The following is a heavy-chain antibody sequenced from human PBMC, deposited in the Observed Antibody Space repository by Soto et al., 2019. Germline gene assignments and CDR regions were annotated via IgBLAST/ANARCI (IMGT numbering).Heavy chain of an antibody. CDR1: GDSVSSNSAG. J-gene: IGHJ6*02. Sequence: QTLSLTCAISGDSVSSNSAGWNWIRQSPSRGLEWLGRTYYKSKWNNDYALSVKSRITINPDTSKNQFSLHLYSVTPEDTAVYYCTGITWFRGMDVWGQGTPVTVSS. CDR3: TGITWFRGMDV. CDR2: TYYKSKWNN. D-gene: IGHD3-10*01. V-gene: IGHV6-1*01.